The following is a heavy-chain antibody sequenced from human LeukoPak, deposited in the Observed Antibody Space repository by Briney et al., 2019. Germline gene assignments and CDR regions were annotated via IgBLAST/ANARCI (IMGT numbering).Heavy chain of an antibody. V-gene: IGHV4-59*01. CDR2: IYYSGST. D-gene: IGHD5-18*01. Sequence: SETLSLTCTVSGGSISSYYWSWIRQPPGKGLEWIGYIYYSGSTYYNPSLKSRVTISVDTSKNQFSLKLSSVTAADTAVYYCARDLRYSLWSLTWDHGAFDIWGQGTMVTVSS. CDR3: ARDLRYSLWSLTWDHGAFDI. J-gene: IGHJ3*02. CDR1: GGSISSYY.